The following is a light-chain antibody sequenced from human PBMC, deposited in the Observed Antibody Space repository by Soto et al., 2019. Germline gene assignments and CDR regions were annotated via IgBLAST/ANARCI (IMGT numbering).Light chain of an antibody. V-gene: IGLV2-14*01. J-gene: IGLJ2*01. Sequence: QSALTQPASVSGSPGQSITISCTGTSSDVGGYNYVSWYQQHPGKAPKVMIYDVSNRPSGVSNRFSGSKSGNTASLTISGLQAEDEADYYCTSYTSISTVVFRGGTKLTVL. CDR1: SSDVGGYNY. CDR2: DVS. CDR3: TSYTSISTVV.